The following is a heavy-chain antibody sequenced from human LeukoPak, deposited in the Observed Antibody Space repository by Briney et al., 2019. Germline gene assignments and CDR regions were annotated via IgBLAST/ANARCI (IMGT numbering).Heavy chain of an antibody. CDR2: IWYDGSNK. J-gene: IGHJ4*02. D-gene: IGHD5-18*01. Sequence: GGSLRLSCAASGFTFSSYGMHWVREAPGKGLEWVAVIWYDGSNKYYADSVKGRFTISRDNSKNTLYLQMNSLRAEDTAVYYCAKDLDTATEFDYWGQGTLVTVSS. CDR3: AKDLDTATEFDY. V-gene: IGHV3-33*06. CDR1: GFTFSSYG.